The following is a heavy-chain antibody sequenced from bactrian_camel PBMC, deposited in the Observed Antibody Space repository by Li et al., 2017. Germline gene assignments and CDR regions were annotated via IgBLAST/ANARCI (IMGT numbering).Heavy chain of an antibody. J-gene: IGHJ2*01. CDR2: LDLDGKT. CDR1: GFSYDPT. CDR3: AAGGLVVAGWCRYLEA. Sequence: HVQLVESGGASVQTGGSLTLSCVASGFSYDPTMAWFRQAPGQEREGVAALDLDGKTNYADSLKGRFTISKDNAKNTLYLQMNSLKPEDTATYYCAAGGLVVAGWCRYLEAWGHGTQVTVS. D-gene: IGHD6*01. V-gene: IGHV3S53*01.